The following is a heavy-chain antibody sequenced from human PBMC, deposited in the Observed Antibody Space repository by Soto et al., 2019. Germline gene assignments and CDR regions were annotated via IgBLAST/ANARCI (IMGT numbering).Heavy chain of an antibody. V-gene: IGHV4-4*02. Sequence: ETLSLTCAVSGGSISSSNWWSWVRQPPGKGLEWIGEIYHSGSTYYNPSLKSRVTISVDKSKNQFSLKLSSETAADTAVYYCARVWTTVTNWFDPWGQGTLVTVSS. CDR3: ARVWTTVTNWFDP. CDR2: IYHSGST. D-gene: IGHD4-17*01. CDR1: GGSISSSNW. J-gene: IGHJ5*02.